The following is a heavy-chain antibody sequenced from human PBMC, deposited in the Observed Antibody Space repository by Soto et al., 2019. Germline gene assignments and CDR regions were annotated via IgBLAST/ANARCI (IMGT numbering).Heavy chain of an antibody. Sequence: QVQLVQSGAEVKKPGASVKVSCKASGYTFTGYGISWVRQAPGQGLEWMGWISAYNGNTNYAQKLQGRVTMTTDTSTSTAYMELRSLRSDDTAVYYCARERDDILTGYYSLDAFDIWGQGTMVTVSS. CDR3: ARERDDILTGYYSLDAFDI. V-gene: IGHV1-18*01. CDR2: ISAYNGNT. D-gene: IGHD3-9*01. CDR1: GYTFTGYG. J-gene: IGHJ3*02.